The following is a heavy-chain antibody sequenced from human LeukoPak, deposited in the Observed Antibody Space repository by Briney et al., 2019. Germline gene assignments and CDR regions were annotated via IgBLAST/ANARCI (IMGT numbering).Heavy chain of an antibody. CDR3: ARGREYQPLRRGCFDY. J-gene: IGHJ4*02. CDR1: GGSFSGYY. V-gene: IGHV4-34*01. D-gene: IGHD2-2*01. Sequence: PSETLSLTCAVYGGSFSGYYWSWIRQPPGKGLEWIGEINHSGSTNYNPSLKSRVTISVDTSKNQFSLKLSSVTAADTAVYYCARGREYQPLRRGCFDYWGQGTLVTVSS. CDR2: INHSGST.